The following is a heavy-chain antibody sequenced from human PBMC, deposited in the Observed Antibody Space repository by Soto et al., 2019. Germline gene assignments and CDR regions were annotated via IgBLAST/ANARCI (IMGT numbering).Heavy chain of an antibody. J-gene: IGHJ4*02. CDR1: GFTFSSYA. D-gene: IGHD6-13*01. Sequence: PGGSLKLSCAASGFTFSSYAMHWVRQAPGKGLEYVSAISSNGGSTYYANSVKGRFTISRGNSKNTLYLQMGSLRAEDMAVYYCARDRVEDSSSWYLNPNYFDYWGQGTLVTVSS. CDR2: ISSNGGST. CDR3: ARDRVEDSSSWYLNPNYFDY. V-gene: IGHV3-64*01.